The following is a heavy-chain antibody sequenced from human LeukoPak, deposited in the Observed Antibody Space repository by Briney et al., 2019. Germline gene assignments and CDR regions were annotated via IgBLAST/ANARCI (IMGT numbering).Heavy chain of an antibody. CDR3: ARVYDSSGYYPFFDY. J-gene: IGHJ4*02. CDR2: IYYSGST. CDR1: GGSISSGGYY. D-gene: IGHD3-22*01. Sequence: SQTLSLTCTVSGGSISSGGYYWSWIRQHPGKGLEWTGYIYYSGSTYYNPSLKSRVTISVDTSKNQFSLKLSSVTAADTAVYYCARVYDSSGYYPFFDYWGQGTLVTVSS. V-gene: IGHV4-31*03.